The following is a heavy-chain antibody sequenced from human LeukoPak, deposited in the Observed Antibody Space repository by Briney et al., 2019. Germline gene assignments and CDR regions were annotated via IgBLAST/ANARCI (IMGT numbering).Heavy chain of an antibody. CDR2: IYYSGST. CDR1: GGSFSSYY. J-gene: IGHJ3*01. V-gene: IGHV4-59*08. CDR3: ARQTMGRQGAFDL. Sequence: SETLSLTCTVSGGSFSSYYWSWIRQPPGKGLEWIGYIYYSGSTKYNPSLKSRVTISVDTSKNQFSLKLSSVTAADTAVDYCARQTMGRQGAFDLWGQGTMVTVSS.